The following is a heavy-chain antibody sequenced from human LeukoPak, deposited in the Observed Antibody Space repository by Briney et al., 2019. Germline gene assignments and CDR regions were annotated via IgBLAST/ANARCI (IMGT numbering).Heavy chain of an antibody. V-gene: IGHV1-46*01. J-gene: IGHJ4*02. CDR2: INPSGGST. CDR3: ARGVGYYYDSSGYSEPFDY. CDR1: GYTFTSYY. D-gene: IGHD3-22*01. Sequence: GASVKVSCKASGYTFTSYYMHWVRQAPGQGLEWMGIINPSGGSTSYAQKFQGRVTMTRDTSTSTVYMGLSSLRSEDTAVYYCARGVGYYYDSSGYSEPFDYWGQGTLVTVSS.